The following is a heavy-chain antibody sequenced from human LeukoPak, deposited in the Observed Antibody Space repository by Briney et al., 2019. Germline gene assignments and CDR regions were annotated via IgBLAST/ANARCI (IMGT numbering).Heavy chain of an antibody. Sequence: PSETLSLTCTVSGGSISSYYWSWIRQPAGKGLEWIGRMYTSGSTNYNPSLKSRVTMSVDTSKNQFSLKLSSVTAADTAVYYCARDSIAVAGDYYYGMDVWGQGTTVTASS. J-gene: IGHJ6*02. CDR2: MYTSGST. CDR1: GGSISSYY. CDR3: ARDSIAVAGDYYYGMDV. V-gene: IGHV4-4*07. D-gene: IGHD6-19*01.